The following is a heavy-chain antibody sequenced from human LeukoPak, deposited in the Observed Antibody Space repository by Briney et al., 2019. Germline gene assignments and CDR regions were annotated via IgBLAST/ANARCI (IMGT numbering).Heavy chain of an antibody. V-gene: IGHV4-39*01. Sequence: SETLSLTCTVSGDSISSRSYYWAWIRQPPGKGLEWIVSLSYSGSTYYNPSLKSRVTVSIDTSRNHFSLKLTSVAAVDTAVYYCARLPTDLRAVDYWGQGTLVTVSS. D-gene: IGHD4-17*01. CDR1: GDSISSRSYY. CDR2: LSYSGST. J-gene: IGHJ4*02. CDR3: ARLPTDLRAVDY.